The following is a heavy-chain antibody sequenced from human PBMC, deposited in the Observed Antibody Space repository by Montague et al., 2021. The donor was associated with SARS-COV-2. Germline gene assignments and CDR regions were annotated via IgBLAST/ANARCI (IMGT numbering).Heavy chain of an antibody. D-gene: IGHD2-2*01. CDR1: GFTFTHYE. CDR2: ISSSGSII. Sequence: LSCAASGFTFTHYEMNWFRQAPGKGLEWVSYISSSGSIIYYADSVKGRFTISSDVAKNSLYLQMSSLRAEDTAVYYCARDREYCSSASCYDIYYGMDVWGPGTTVTVSS. J-gene: IGHJ6*02. CDR3: ARDREYCSSASCYDIYYGMDV. V-gene: IGHV3-48*03.